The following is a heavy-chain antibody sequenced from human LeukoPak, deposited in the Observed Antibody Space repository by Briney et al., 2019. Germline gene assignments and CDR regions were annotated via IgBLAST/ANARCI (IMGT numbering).Heavy chain of an antibody. V-gene: IGHV3-23*01. J-gene: IGHJ4*02. CDR3: ADSNYWYPVDY. CDR2: ITGSGDST. CDR1: GFTFSSYA. Sequence: GGSLRLSCAASGFTFSSYAMRWVRQAPGKGLEWVSSITGSGDSTYYADSVKGRFTISKDNSKNTLYLEMNSLRAEDTALYYCADSNYWYPVDYWGQGTLVTVSS. D-gene: IGHD4-11*01.